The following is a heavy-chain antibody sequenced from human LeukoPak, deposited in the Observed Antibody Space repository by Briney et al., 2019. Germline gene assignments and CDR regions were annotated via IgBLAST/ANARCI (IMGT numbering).Heavy chain of an antibody. D-gene: IGHD1-1*01. V-gene: IGHV1-69*13. CDR1: GGTFTSYA. Sequence: SVTVSCKASGGTFTSYAISWVRQAPGQGLEWMGGIIPIFGTANYAQKFQGRVTITADESTSTAYMELSSLRSEDTAVYYCARSTAQLFDYWGQGTLVTVSS. CDR2: IIPIFGTA. J-gene: IGHJ4*02. CDR3: ARSTAQLFDY.